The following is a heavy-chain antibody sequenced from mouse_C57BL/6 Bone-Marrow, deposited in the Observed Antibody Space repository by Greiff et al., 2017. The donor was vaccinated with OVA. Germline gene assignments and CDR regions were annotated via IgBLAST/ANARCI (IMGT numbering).Heavy chain of an antibody. V-gene: IGHV1-82*01. Sequence: QVQLKESGPELVKPGASVKISCKASGYAFSSSWMNWVKQRPGKGLEWIGRIYPGDGDTNYNGKFKGKATLTADKSSSTAYMQLSSLTSEDSAVYFCARGFITTVVPYWYFDVWGTGTTVTVSS. J-gene: IGHJ1*03. D-gene: IGHD1-1*01. CDR3: ARGFITTVVPYWYFDV. CDR2: IYPGDGDT. CDR1: GYAFSSSW.